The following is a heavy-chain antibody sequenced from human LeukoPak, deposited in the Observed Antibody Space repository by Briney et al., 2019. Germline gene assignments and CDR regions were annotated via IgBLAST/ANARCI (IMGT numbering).Heavy chain of an antibody. D-gene: IGHD1-26*01. CDR2: IIPISGTA. CDR1: GGTFSSYA. Sequence: GASVKVSCKASGGTFSSYAISWVRQAPGQGLEWMGGIIPISGTANYAQKFQGRVTITADESTSTAYMELSSLRSEDTAVYYCARGDSGSYYYYYGMDVWGQGTTVTVSS. CDR3: ARGDSGSYYYYYGMDV. V-gene: IGHV1-69*13. J-gene: IGHJ6*02.